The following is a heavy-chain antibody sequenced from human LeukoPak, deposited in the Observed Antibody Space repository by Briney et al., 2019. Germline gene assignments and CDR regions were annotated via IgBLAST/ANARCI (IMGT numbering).Heavy chain of an antibody. CDR2: IIPILGIA. J-gene: IGHJ4*02. D-gene: IGHD3-3*01. CDR3: ATHTTYYDFWSGPTEFDY. CDR1: GGTFSSYT. V-gene: IGHV1-69*02. Sequence: GSSVKVSCKASGGTFSSYTISWVRQAPGQGLEWMGRIIPILGIANYVQKFQGRVTITADKSTSTAYMELSSLRSEDTAVHYCATHTTYYDFWSGPTEFDYWGQGTLVTVSS.